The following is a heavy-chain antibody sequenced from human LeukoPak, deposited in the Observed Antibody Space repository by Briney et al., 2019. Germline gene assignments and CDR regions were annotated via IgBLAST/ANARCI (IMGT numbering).Heavy chain of an antibody. CDR2: ISSGSSFI. D-gene: IGHD5-12*01. Sequence: GGSLRLSCAASDFTFSNYSMNWVRQAPGKGLEWVSSISSGSSFIYYADSVKGRFTISRDNAKNSLSLQVNSPRAEDTAVYYCARGADLNSWGQGTLVTVSS. V-gene: IGHV3-21*01. CDR3: ARGADLNS. CDR1: DFTFSNYS. J-gene: IGHJ4*02.